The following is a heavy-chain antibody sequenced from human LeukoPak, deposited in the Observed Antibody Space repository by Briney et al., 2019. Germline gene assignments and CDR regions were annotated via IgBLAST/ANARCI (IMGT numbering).Heavy chain of an antibody. J-gene: IGHJ6*03. Sequence: SVKVSCKASGGTFSSYAISWVRQAPGQGLEWMGGIIPIFGTANYAQKFQGRVTITADKSTSTAYMELSSLRSEDTAVYYCARPYGSGSYDYYYYYMDVWGKGTTVTISS. CDR3: ARPYGSGSYDYYYYYMDV. V-gene: IGHV1-69*06. D-gene: IGHD3-10*01. CDR2: IIPIFGTA. CDR1: GGTFSSYA.